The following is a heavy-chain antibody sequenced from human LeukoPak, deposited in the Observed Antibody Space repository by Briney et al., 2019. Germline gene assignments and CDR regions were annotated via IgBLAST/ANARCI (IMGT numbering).Heavy chain of an antibody. J-gene: IGHJ4*02. V-gene: IGHV3-66*01. CDR1: GFTFSAYA. CDR2: IYSDGGT. Sequence: GGSLRLSCAASGFTFSAYAMTWVRQAPGKGLEWVSVIYSDGGTYYADSVKGRFIISRDNSKNTLSLQMNSLRAEDTAMYYCATHSGGYWGQGTLVTVSS. D-gene: IGHD3-16*01. CDR3: ATHSGGY.